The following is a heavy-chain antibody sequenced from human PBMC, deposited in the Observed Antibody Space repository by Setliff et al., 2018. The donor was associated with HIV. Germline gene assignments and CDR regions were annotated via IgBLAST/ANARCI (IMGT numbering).Heavy chain of an antibody. CDR3: ARTEYYDFWSGPRGFDP. CDR2: ISYTGRT. V-gene: IGHV4-39*02. Sequence: SETLSLTCTVSGVSTSSSNYYWGWIRQPPGKGLDWIGYISYTGRTYYNPSLKSRVTISVDTSKNHFSLRLRSDDTAVYYCARTEYYDFWSGPRGFDPWGQGTLVTVSS. J-gene: IGHJ5*02. D-gene: IGHD3-3*01. CDR1: GVSTSSSNYY.